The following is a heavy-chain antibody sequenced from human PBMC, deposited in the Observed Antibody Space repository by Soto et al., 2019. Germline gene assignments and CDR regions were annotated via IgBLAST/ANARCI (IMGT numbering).Heavy chain of an antibody. CDR2: IYYSGST. CDR1: GGSISSYY. V-gene: IGHV4-59*01. Sequence: SETLSLTCTVSGGSISSYYWSWIRQPPGKGLEWIGYIYYSGSTNYNPSLKSRVTISVDTSKNQFSLKLSSVTAADTAVYYCAIDGFYGSGSYYITEADAFDIWGQRTMVTVS. CDR3: AIDGFYGSGSYYITEADAFDI. D-gene: IGHD3-10*01. J-gene: IGHJ3*02.